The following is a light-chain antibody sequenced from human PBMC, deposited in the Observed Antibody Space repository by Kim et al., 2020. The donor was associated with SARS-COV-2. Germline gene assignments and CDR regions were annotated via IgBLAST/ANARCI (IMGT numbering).Light chain of an antibody. Sequence: EIVMTQSPVTVSMSLGERATLSCRASQSLGSNLAWYQQKPGQAPRLLMYGASTRATGVPARFSGSGSGTEFTLIISSLQSEDFAVYYCLQYNDWPRTFGQGTKLEI. CDR1: QSLGSN. CDR3: LQYNDWPRT. CDR2: GAS. V-gene: IGKV3-15*01. J-gene: IGKJ1*01.